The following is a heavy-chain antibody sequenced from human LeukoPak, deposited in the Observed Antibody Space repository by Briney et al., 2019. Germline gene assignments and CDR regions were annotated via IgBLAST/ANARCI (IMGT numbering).Heavy chain of an antibody. Sequence: SQTLSLTCTVSGGSISSGDYYWSWIRQPPGKGLEWIGFIYYSWSTYYNPSLKSRVTISVDTSKNQFSLKLSSVTAADTAVYYCARWRALSYCGGDCYSDWFDPWGQGTLVTVSS. CDR2: IYYSWST. CDR1: GGSISSGDYY. J-gene: IGHJ5*02. CDR3: ARWRALSYCGGDCYSDWFDP. V-gene: IGHV4-30-4*01. D-gene: IGHD2-21*02.